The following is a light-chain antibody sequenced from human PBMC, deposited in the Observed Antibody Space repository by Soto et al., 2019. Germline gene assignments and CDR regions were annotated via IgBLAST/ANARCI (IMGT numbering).Light chain of an antibody. CDR2: RES. V-gene: IGKV1-5*03. J-gene: IGKJ1*01. Sequence: DIQMTQSPSTLSASVGDRVTITCRASQSISTWLAWYQQKPGKAPKLLIYRESSLESGVPSRFRGSGSGTEFTLTISSLQPNDSATYYCQEYTNLTIGQGTKVEI. CDR1: QSISTW. CDR3: QEYTNLT.